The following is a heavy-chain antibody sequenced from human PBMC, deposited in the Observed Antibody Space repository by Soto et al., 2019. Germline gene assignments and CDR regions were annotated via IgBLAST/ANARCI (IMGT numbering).Heavy chain of an antibody. CDR1: GGTFSSYT. Sequence: QVQLVQSGAEVKKPGSSVKVSCKASGGTFSSYTISWVRQAPGQGLEWMGRIIPILGIANYAQKFQGRFTITADKSTSTAYMELSSLRSEDTAVYYCAMVRGDFAFDIWGQGTMVTVSS. D-gene: IGHD3-10*01. CDR2: IIPILGIA. J-gene: IGHJ3*02. V-gene: IGHV1-69*02. CDR3: AMVRGDFAFDI.